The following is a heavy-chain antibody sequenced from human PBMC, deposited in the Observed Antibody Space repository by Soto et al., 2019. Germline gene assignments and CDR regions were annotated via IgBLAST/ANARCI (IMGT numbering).Heavy chain of an antibody. D-gene: IGHD7-27*01. CDR3: AIGQRPWADY. CDR1: GGSFSGYY. Sequence: QVQLQQWGAGLLKPSETLSLTCAVYGGSFSGYYWSWIRPPPGKGLEWIGEINHSGSTNYNPSLKGRVTISVDTSKNQVALNLSSVTAADTAVYYCAIGQRPWADYWGQGTLVTVSS. V-gene: IGHV4-34*01. J-gene: IGHJ4*02. CDR2: INHSGST.